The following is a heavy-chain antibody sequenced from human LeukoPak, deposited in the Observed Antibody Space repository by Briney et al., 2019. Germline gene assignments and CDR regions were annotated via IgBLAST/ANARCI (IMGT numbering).Heavy chain of an antibody. J-gene: IGHJ6*03. CDR1: GFTFSTYA. CDR3: AKDLITRTVRDYYFYYMDV. Sequence: GGSLRLSCAASGFTFSTYAVNWVRQAPGKGLEWVPAISSSGGTTYYADSVKGRFTISRDNSRNTLYLQMNSLRAEDTAVYYCAKDLITRTVRDYYFYYMDVWGEGTTVTVSS. D-gene: IGHD1-7*01. V-gene: IGHV3-23*01. CDR2: ISSSGGTT.